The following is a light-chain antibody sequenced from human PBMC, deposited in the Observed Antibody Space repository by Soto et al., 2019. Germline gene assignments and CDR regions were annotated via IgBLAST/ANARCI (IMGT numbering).Light chain of an antibody. Sequence: DIQMTQSPSSLSASVGDRVTITCRASLPITTYLNWFQQKTGKAPKLLIYGASTLQTGVPSRFNGGGSGTDFTLTISSLQPEDFGTYYCQQNYNSRWTFGQGTEIEI. CDR1: LPITTY. CDR3: QQNYNSRWT. J-gene: IGKJ1*01. CDR2: GAS. V-gene: IGKV1-39*01.